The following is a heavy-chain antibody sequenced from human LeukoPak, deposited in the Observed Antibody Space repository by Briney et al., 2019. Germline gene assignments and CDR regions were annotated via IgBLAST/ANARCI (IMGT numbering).Heavy chain of an antibody. D-gene: IGHD1-26*01. V-gene: IGHV7-4-1*02. J-gene: IGHJ5*02. Sequence: ASVKVSCKASGYIFTGYYMHWVRQAPGQGLEWMGWINTNTGNPTYAQGFTGRFVFSLDTSVSTAYLQISSLKDEDTAVYYCAREYAGAYSGSYYGTYNWFDPWGQGTLVTVSS. CDR3: AREYAGAYSGSYYGTYNWFDP. CDR1: GYIFTGYY. CDR2: INTNTGNP.